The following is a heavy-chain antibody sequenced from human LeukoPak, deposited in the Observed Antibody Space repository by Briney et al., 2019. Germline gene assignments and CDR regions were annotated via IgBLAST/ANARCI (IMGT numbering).Heavy chain of an antibody. CDR1: GFTFSNAW. CDR2: IKSKTDGGTT. CDR3: TTGPVIAPLGWYYYTYRDV. D-gene: IGHD2-21*01. Sequence: GGSLRLSCAASGFTFSNAWMSWVRQAPGKGLEWVGRIKSKTDGGTTDYAAPVKGRFTISRDDSKNTLYLQMNSLKTEDTAVYYCTTGPVIAPLGWYYYTYRDVWGKGTTVTVSS. V-gene: IGHV3-15*01. J-gene: IGHJ6*03.